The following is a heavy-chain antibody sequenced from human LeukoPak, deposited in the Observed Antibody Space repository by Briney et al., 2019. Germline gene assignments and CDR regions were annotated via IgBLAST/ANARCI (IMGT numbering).Heavy chain of an antibody. CDR3: ARGRYYDSSGYCMQH. CDR1: GGSFSGYY. J-gene: IGHJ1*01. Sequence: PSETLSLTCAVYGGSFSGYYWSWIRQPPGKGLEWIGEINHSGSTNYNPSLKSRVTISVDTSKNQFSLKLSSVTAADTAVYYCARGRYYDSSGYCMQHWGQGTLVTVSS. V-gene: IGHV4-34*01. CDR2: INHSGST. D-gene: IGHD3-22*01.